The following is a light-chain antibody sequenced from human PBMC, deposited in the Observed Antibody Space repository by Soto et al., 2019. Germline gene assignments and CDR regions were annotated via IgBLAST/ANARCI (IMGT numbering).Light chain of an antibody. V-gene: IGKV1-5*03. CDR2: KAS. CDR3: QHYNSYSEA. CDR1: QTISSW. J-gene: IGKJ1*01. Sequence: IPMTQSPSTLSGSVGDRVTITCRASQTISSWLAWYQQKPGTAPKLLIYKASTLKSGVPSRFSGSGSGTELTITISSLQPDDFETYYCQHYNSYSEAFGQGTKVDIK.